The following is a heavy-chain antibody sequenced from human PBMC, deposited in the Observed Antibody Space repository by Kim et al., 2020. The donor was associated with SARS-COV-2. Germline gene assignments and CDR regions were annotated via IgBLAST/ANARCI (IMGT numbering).Heavy chain of an antibody. CDR3: TINTPLRFLEWLNI. D-gene: IGHD3-3*01. V-gene: IGHV3-49*04. J-gene: IGHJ3*02. CDR1: GFTFGDYA. CDR2: IRSKAYGGTT. Sequence: GGSLRLSCTASGFTFGDYAMSWVRQAPGKGLEWVGFIRSKAYGGTTEYAASVKGRFTISRDDSKSIAYLQMNSLKTEDTAVYYCTINTPLRFLEWLNIWGQGTMVTVSS.